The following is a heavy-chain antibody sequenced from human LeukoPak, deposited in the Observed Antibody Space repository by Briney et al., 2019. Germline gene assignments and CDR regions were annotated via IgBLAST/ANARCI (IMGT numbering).Heavy chain of an antibody. CDR3: AKCPVEGFYYGSATYAYYFDY. CDR1: GFTFSNYA. V-gene: IGHV3-23*01. CDR2: ISGSGAGT. J-gene: IGHJ4*02. Sequence: GGSLRLSCAASGFTFSNYAMSWVRQAPGKGLEWVSAISGSGAGTYYADSAEGRFTISRDSSKNTVYLHMNSLRAEDTAVYYCAKCPVEGFYYGSATYAYYFDYWGRGTLVTVSS. D-gene: IGHD3-10*01.